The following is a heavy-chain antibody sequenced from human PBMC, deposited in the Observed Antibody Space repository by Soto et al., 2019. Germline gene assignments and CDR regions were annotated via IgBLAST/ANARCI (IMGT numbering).Heavy chain of an antibody. Sequence: SVKVSCKASGGTFSSYAISCVLQAPVQGLEWMGGIIPIFGTANYAQRFQGRVTITADESTSTAYMELSSLRSEDTAVYYCARDRSIAARPVYWYFDLWGRGTLVTVSS. CDR2: IIPIFGTA. V-gene: IGHV1-69*13. J-gene: IGHJ2*01. CDR1: GGTFSSYA. D-gene: IGHD6-6*01. CDR3: ARDRSIAARPVYWYFDL.